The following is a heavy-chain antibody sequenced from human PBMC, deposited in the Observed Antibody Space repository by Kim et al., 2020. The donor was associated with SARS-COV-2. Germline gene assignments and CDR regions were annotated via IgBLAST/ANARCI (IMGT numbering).Heavy chain of an antibody. V-gene: IGHV3-15*01. CDR1: GFTFTKVW. CDR2: IRSKADGGTA. D-gene: IGHD2-21*01. Sequence: GGSLRLSCAASGFTFTKVWLSWVHQAPGKGLEWVGRIRSKADGGTADYAAPVKGRFTISRDDSKNTLYLQMNGLRAEDTAFYHCTTDYERIGGLCDGETCYPASLWGQGTLVTVSS. J-gene: IGHJ4*02. CDR3: TTDYERIGGLCDGETCYPASL.